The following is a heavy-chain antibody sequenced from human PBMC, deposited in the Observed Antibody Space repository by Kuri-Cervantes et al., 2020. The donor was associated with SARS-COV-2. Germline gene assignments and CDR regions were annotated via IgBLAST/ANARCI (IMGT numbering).Heavy chain of an antibody. D-gene: IGHD6-19*01. CDR3: AREQWLELDAFDI. V-gene: IGHV3-23*01. CDR1: GFTFSSYA. J-gene: IGHJ3*02. CDR2: ISGSGGST. Sequence: GESLKIFCAAFGFTFSSYAMSWVRQTPGKGLEWVSTISGSGGSTYYADSVKGRFTISRDNAKNSLYLQMNSLRAEDTAVYYCAREQWLELDAFDIWGQGTMVTVSS.